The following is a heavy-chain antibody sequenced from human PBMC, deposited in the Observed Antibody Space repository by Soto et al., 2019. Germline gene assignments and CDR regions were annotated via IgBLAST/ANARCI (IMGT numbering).Heavy chain of an antibody. Sequence: SETLSLTCAVSGGSISSGGYSWSWIRQPPGKGLEWIGYIYHSGSTYYNPSLKSRVTISVDRSKNQFSLKLSSVTAADTAVYYCAAEVATITPSSPVFDYWGQGTLVTVSS. V-gene: IGHV4-30-2*01. CDR1: GGSISSGGYS. CDR2: IYHSGST. CDR3: AAEVATITPSSPVFDY. J-gene: IGHJ4*02. D-gene: IGHD5-12*01.